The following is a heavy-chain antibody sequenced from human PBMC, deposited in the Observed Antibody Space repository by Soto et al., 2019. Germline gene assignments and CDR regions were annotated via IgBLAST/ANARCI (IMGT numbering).Heavy chain of an antibody. V-gene: IGHV1-69*13. Sequence: SVKVSCKASGGTFSSYAISWVRQAPGQGLEWMGGIMPIFGTPIYAQKFQGRVSITAHESTTTSYMELTSLRSEDTAIYYCARDGPQGELLDSWGLGTPVTVSS. CDR1: GGTFSSYA. D-gene: IGHD1-7*01. CDR2: IMPIFGTP. CDR3: ARDGPQGELLDS. J-gene: IGHJ5*01.